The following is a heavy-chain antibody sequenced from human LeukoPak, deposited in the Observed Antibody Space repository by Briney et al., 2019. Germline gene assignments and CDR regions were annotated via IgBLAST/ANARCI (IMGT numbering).Heavy chain of an antibody. D-gene: IGHD3-22*01. V-gene: IGHV4-34*01. J-gene: IGHJ5*02. Sequence: PSETLSLTCAVYGGSFSGYYWSWIRQPPGKGLEWIGEINHSGSTNYNPSLKSRVTISVDTSKNQFSLKLSSVTAADTAVYYCARGLPEWLLPPDWFDPWGQGTLVTVSS. CDR1: GGSFSGYY. CDR2: INHSGST. CDR3: ARGLPEWLLPPDWFDP.